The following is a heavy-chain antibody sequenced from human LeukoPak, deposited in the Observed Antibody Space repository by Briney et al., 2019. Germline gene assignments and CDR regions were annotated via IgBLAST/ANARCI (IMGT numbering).Heavy chain of an antibody. CDR3: ARREYCGGTSCYSAALDF. V-gene: IGHV4-59*08. CDR1: GGSISGYF. CDR2: IFYSGFT. Sequence: SETLSLTCTVSGGSISGYFWGWIRQSPGKGLEWIGYIFYSGFTNYNPSLKSRVTISVDTSKNQFSLKLTSVTAADTTVYFCARREYCGGTSCYSAALDFWGQGILVTVSS. D-gene: IGHD2-15*01. J-gene: IGHJ4*02.